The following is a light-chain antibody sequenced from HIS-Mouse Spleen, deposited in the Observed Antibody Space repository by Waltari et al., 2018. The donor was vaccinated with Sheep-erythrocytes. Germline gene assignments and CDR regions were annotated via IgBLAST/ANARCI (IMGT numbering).Light chain of an antibody. Sequence: QSALTQPASVSGSPGQSITISCTGTSSDVGSYNLVSWYQQHPGKAPKLMIYEGSNRPSGVSNSFSGSKSGNTASLTISGLQAEDEADYYCCSYAGSSTPWVFGGGTKLTVL. CDR1: SSDVGSYNL. CDR3: CSYAGSSTPWV. V-gene: IGLV2-23*01. CDR2: EGS. J-gene: IGLJ3*02.